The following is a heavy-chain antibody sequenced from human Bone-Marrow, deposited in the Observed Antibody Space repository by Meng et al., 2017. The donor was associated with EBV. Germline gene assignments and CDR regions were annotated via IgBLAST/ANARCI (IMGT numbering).Heavy chain of an antibody. Sequence: QASGPGLVRPSGTLSPTCGVPGGAINSSNWWSWVHQPPGKGLEWSGEIDHSGSTNYNPSLKSRVTISIDKSKNQFSLKLSSVTTADTAVYYCARDISGTIDYWGQGTLVTVSS. CDR1: GGAINSSNW. CDR2: IDHSGST. CDR3: ARDISGTIDY. D-gene: IGHD3-10*01. J-gene: IGHJ4*02. V-gene: IGHV4-4*02.